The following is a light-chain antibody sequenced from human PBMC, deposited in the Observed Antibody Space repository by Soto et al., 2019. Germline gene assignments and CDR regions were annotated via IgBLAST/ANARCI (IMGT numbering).Light chain of an antibody. V-gene: IGKV3-20*01. CDR1: QSVSSSY. Sequence: EIVLTQSPGTLSLSPGEGATLSCRASQSVSSSYLAWYQQQPGQAPMLLIYGASSRATGIPDRFSGGGSGTDFTLTISRLEPEDFAVYYCQQYDNSPWTFGQGTKVEI. CDR2: GAS. CDR3: QQYDNSPWT. J-gene: IGKJ1*01.